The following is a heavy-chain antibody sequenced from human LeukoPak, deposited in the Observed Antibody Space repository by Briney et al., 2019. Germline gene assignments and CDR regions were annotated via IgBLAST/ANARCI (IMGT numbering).Heavy chain of an antibody. CDR3: ARGTLDTMIVVAWYYFDY. V-gene: IGHV3-7*01. CDR2: IKQDGSEK. J-gene: IGHJ4*02. CDR1: GFTFSSYE. D-gene: IGHD3-22*01. Sequence: GGSLRLSCAASGFTFSSYEMNWVRQAPGKGLEWVANIKQDGSEKYYVDSVKGRFTISRDNAKNSLYLQMNSLRAEDTAVYYCARGTLDTMIVVAWYYFDYWGQGTLVTVSS.